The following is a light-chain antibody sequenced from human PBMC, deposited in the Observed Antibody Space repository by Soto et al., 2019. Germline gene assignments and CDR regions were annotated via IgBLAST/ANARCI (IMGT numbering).Light chain of an antibody. CDR3: PQYRCWPRT. J-gene: IGKJ1*01. Sequence: EILLTQSPATLSVSPGEPATLSCRASPNVLSDLAWYQQNPGQAPRLLVYGATTRATDAPAKVRGSGSGTDFRLTISSLQSEDVAAYYCPQYRCWPRTFGQGSKV. V-gene: IGKV3-15*01. CDR2: GAT. CDR1: PNVLSD.